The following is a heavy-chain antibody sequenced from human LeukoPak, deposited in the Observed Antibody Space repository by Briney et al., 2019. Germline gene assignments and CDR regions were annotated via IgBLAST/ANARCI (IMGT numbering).Heavy chain of an antibody. CDR3: ARAEPSYCSGGSCTYFDY. J-gene: IGHJ4*02. Sequence: SETLSLTCTVSGGSISSGGYYWSWIRQHPGKDLEWIGYIYYSGSTYYNPSLKSRVTISVDTSKNQFSLKLSSVTAADTAVYYCARAEPSYCSGGSCTYFDYWGQGTLVTVSS. V-gene: IGHV4-31*03. CDR2: IYYSGST. D-gene: IGHD2-15*01. CDR1: GGSISSGGYY.